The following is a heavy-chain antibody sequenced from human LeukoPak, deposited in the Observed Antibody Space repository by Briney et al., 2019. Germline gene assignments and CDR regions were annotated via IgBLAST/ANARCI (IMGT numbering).Heavy chain of an antibody. D-gene: IGHD1-26*01. CDR2: ISYDGSNK. V-gene: IGHV3-30*18. CDR3: AKDRGWELLEY. CDR1: GFTFSSYG. Sequence: GGSLRLSCAASGFTFSSYGMHWVRQAPGKGLEWVVVISYDGSNKYYADSVKGRFTISRDNSKNTLYLQMNSLRAEDTAVYYCAKDRGWELLEYWGQGTLVTVSS. J-gene: IGHJ4*02.